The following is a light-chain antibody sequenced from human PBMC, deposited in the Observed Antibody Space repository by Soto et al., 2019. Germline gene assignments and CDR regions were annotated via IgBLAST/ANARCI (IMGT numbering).Light chain of an antibody. Sequence: SVLTQPASVSGSPGQSITISCTGTSSDVAAYNYVSWYQQHPGKAPKLMVYDVSNRPSGVSNRFSGSKSGNTASLTISGLQAEDEADYYCSSYTSGGNYVFGTGTKSPS. J-gene: IGLJ1*01. CDR2: DVS. CDR1: SSDVAAYNY. V-gene: IGLV2-14*03. CDR3: SSYTSGGNYV.